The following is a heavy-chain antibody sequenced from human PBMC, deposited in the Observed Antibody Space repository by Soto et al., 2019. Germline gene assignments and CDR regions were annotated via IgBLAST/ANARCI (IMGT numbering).Heavy chain of an antibody. D-gene: IGHD6-25*01. CDR2: ISYDGSNK. CDR3: AKGAAAATFDY. J-gene: IGHJ4*02. V-gene: IGHV3-30*18. Sequence: QVQLVDSGGGVVQPGRSLRLSCAASGFTFSSYGMHWVRQAPGKGLEWVAVISYDGSNKYYADSVKGRFTISRDNSKNTLYLQMNSLRAEDTAVYYCAKGAAAATFDYWGQGTLVTVSS. CDR1: GFTFSSYG.